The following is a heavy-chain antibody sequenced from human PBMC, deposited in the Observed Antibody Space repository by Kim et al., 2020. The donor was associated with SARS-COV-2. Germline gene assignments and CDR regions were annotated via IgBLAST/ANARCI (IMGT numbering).Heavy chain of an antibody. J-gene: IGHJ3*01. D-gene: IGHD2-2*01. V-gene: IGHV3-7*01. Sequence: DYVKGRFNITRDNAKNSLDLQMNSLRTDDTAVYYCARDLRSTSQFDPFDLWGQGTRVTVSS. CDR3: ARDLRSTSQFDPFDL.